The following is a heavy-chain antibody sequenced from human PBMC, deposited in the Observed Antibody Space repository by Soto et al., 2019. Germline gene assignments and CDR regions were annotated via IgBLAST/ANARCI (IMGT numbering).Heavy chain of an antibody. D-gene: IGHD6-13*01. CDR1: GYTFTNYG. Sequence: QFQLVQSGGEVKKPGASVKVSCKASGYTFTNYGISWVRQAPGQGPEWMGWISGFNGNTKYARKVQGRVTLTTDTPATTAYMELRGLRSDDTAVYYCARGGSSWSAEYYEHWGQGTLVTVSS. J-gene: IGHJ1*01. CDR2: ISGFNGNT. CDR3: ARGGSSWSAEYYEH. V-gene: IGHV1-18*04.